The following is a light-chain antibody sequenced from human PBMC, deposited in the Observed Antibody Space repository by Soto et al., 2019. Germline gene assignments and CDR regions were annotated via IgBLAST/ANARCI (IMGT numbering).Light chain of an antibody. J-gene: IGLJ3*02. Sequence: QSALTQPASVSGSPGQSITISCTGTSSDVGSYNLVSWYQQHPGKAPKLMIYEGSKRPSGVSNRFSGSKSVNTASLTISGLQDEDEADYYCCSYAGSSRVFVGGTKVTVL. V-gene: IGLV2-23*01. CDR1: SSDVGSYNL. CDR2: EGS. CDR3: CSYAGSSRV.